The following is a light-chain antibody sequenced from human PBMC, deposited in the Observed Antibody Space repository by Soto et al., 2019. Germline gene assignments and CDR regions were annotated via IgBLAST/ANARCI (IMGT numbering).Light chain of an antibody. CDR1: QTISSW. V-gene: IGKV1-5*03. CDR3: QHYNSYSEA. CDR2: KAS. Sequence: DIPMTQSPSTLSGSVGDRGTITCRASQTISSWLAWYQQKPGKAPKLLIYKASTLKSGVPSRFSGSGSGTEFTLPISSLQPDAFATYYCQHYNSYSEAFGQGTKVELK. J-gene: IGKJ1*01.